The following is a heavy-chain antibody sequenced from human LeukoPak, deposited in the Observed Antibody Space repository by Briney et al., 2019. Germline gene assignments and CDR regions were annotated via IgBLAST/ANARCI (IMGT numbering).Heavy chain of an antibody. D-gene: IGHD2-21*01. J-gene: IGHJ4*02. CDR1: GITFNNYA. CDR2: ISGAGGST. V-gene: IGHV3-23*01. CDR3: AINYSLDY. Sequence: GGSLRLSCVASGITFNNYAMSWVRQGPGMGLGWVSSISGAGGSTYYADSVKGRFTISRDNSKKTLYLEMSSLRAEDAAVYYCAINYSLDYWGQGTLVTVSS.